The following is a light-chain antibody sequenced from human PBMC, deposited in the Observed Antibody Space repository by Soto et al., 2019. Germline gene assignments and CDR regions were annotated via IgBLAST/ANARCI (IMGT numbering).Light chain of an antibody. J-gene: IGLJ1*01. CDR1: SSEIESYNL. V-gene: IGLV2-23*02. Sequence: QSALTQPASVSGSPGQSITISCTGSSSEIESYNLVSWYQQYPGKAPKLMIFEVLKRPSGVSHRFSGSKSANTASLTISGLRAEDEGDYICQSYGTSLSGLYVFGSGTKVTVL. CDR2: EVL. CDR3: QSYGTSLSGLYV.